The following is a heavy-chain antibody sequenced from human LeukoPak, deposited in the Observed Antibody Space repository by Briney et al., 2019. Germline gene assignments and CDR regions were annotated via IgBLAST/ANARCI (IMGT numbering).Heavy chain of an antibody. D-gene: IGHD6-19*01. CDR2: INSDGSTT. CDR1: GFTFSIYW. CDR3: AKSLNSGWYYFDY. J-gene: IGHJ4*02. V-gene: IGHV3-74*01. Sequence: PGGSLRLTCAASGFTFSIYWMHWVRQAPGKGLVWVSRINSDGSTTDYADSVKGRLTISRDNSKNTLFLQMNSLRAEDTAVYYCAKSLNSGWYYFDYWGQGTLVTVSS.